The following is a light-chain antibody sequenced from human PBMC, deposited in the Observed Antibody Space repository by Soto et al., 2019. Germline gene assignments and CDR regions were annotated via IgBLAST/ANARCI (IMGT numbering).Light chain of an antibody. CDR2: GAS. CDR3: QQYGSSPVT. J-gene: IGKJ1*01. CDR1: QSVSSNY. Sequence: EIVLTQSPGTLSLSPGERATLSCRASQSVSSNYLAWYQQKPGQAPRLLIYGASSRATGIPDRFSGSGSGTYFTLTISRLEAEDFAVYYCQQYGSSPVTFGQGTKVEI. V-gene: IGKV3-20*01.